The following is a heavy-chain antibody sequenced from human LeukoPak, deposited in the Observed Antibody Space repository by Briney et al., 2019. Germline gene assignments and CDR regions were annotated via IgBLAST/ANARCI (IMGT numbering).Heavy chain of an antibody. CDR3: ARDRDHAFDI. J-gene: IGHJ3*02. V-gene: IGHV1-18*01. CDR2: ISTDSGKT. Sequence: ASVKVSCKASGYTFTTNGITWVRQAPGQGLEWMGWISTDSGKTNYAQEFQARVIMTTDTSTRTAYMELRSLRSDDTAVYYCARDRDHAFDIWGQGTRVT. CDR1: GYTFTTNG. D-gene: IGHD5-24*01.